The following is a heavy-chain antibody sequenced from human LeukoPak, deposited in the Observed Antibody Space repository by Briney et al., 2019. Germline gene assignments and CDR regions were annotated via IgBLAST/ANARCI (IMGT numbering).Heavy chain of an antibody. V-gene: IGHV3-33*01. J-gene: IGHJ6*02. CDR2: IWYDGSNK. Sequence: GGSLRLSCAASGFTFSSYGMHWVRQAPGKGLEWVAVIWYDGSNKYYADSVKGRFTISRDNSKNTLYLQMNSLRAEDTAVYYCARDLYYFYGMDVWGQGTTVTVSS. CDR3: ARDLYYFYGMDV. CDR1: GFTFSSYG.